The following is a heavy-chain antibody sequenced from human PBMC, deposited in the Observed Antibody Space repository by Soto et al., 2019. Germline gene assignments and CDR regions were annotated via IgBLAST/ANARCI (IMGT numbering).Heavy chain of an antibody. CDR1: GDSISRSHW. CDR2: ISHSGIT. Sequence: QVQLQESGPGLVRPSGALSVTCAVSGDSISRSHWWSWVRQSPGTGLERIGEISHSGITNYNPSLKSRVTISGDKSKNQRSLKLPSVTAADTAVYYCARGRYDRSGFDYWGHGTLVSVSS. J-gene: IGHJ4*01. V-gene: IGHV4-4*02. CDR3: ARGRYDRSGFDY. D-gene: IGHD3-22*01.